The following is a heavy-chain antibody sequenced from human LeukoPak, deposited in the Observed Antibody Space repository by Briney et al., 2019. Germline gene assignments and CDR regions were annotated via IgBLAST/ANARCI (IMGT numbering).Heavy chain of an antibody. CDR2: ISGSGGST. V-gene: IGHV3-23*01. CDR3: ARVKGCSSTSCPADY. CDR1: GFTFSSYA. J-gene: IGHJ4*02. Sequence: GGSLRLSCAASGFTFSSYAMSWVRQAPGKGLEWVSAISGSGGSTYYADSVKGRFTISRDNSKNTLYLQMNSLRAEDTAVYYCARVKGCSSTSCPADYWGQGTLVTVSS. D-gene: IGHD2-2*01.